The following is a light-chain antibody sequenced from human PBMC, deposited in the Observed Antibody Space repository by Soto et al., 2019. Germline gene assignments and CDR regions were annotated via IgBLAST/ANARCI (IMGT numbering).Light chain of an antibody. CDR3: QSADTSETYVV. V-gene: IGLV3-25*03. J-gene: IGLJ2*01. CDR1: ALPKRF. CDR2: KDS. Sequence: SYELTQPPSVSVSPGQTARITCSGDALPKRFAYWYQQKPGQAPVLVMYKDSERPSGIPERFSGSSSGTTVTLTISGVQAEDEADYYCQSADTSETYVVFGGGTQLTVL.